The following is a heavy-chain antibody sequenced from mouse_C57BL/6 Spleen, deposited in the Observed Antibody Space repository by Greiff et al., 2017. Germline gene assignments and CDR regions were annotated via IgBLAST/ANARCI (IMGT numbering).Heavy chain of an antibody. CDR1: GYSITSDY. CDR2: ISYSGST. CDR3: ATLPYYDGSSPTHYFDY. J-gene: IGHJ2*01. V-gene: IGHV3-8*01. Sequence: EVKLVESGPGLAKPSQTLSLTCSVTGYSITSDYWNWIRKFPGNKLEYMGYISYSGSTYYNPSLKSRISITRDTSKNQYYLQLNSVSTVDTATYYCATLPYYDGSSPTHYFDYWGKGTTLTVSS. D-gene: IGHD1-1*01.